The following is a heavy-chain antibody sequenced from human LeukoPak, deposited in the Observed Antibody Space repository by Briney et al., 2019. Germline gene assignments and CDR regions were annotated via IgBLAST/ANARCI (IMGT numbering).Heavy chain of an antibody. V-gene: IGHV4-31*03. Sequence: PSETLSLTCTVSGGSISSGGYYWSWIRQHPGKGLEWIGYIYYSGSTYYNPSLKSRVTISVDTSKNQFSLKLSSVTAADTAVYYCARRLAIRLGELSLYRAQEYYFDYWGQGTLVTVSS. CDR2: IYYSGST. CDR3: ARRLAIRLGELSLYRAQEYYFDY. J-gene: IGHJ4*02. D-gene: IGHD3-16*02. CDR1: GGSISSGGYY.